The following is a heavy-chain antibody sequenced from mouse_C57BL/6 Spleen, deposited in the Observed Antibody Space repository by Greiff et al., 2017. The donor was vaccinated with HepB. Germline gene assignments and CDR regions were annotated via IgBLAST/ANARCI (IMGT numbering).Heavy chain of an antibody. CDR3: TDYGSSPYYFDY. CDR2: IDPEDGDT. Sequence: VQLQQSGAELVRPGASVKLSCTASGFNIKDYYMHWVKQRPEQGLEWIGRIDPEDGDTEYAPKFQGKATMTADTSSNTAYLQLSSLTSEDTAVYYCTDYGSSPYYFDYWGQGTTLTVSS. J-gene: IGHJ2*01. D-gene: IGHD1-1*01. V-gene: IGHV14-1*01. CDR1: GFNIKDYY.